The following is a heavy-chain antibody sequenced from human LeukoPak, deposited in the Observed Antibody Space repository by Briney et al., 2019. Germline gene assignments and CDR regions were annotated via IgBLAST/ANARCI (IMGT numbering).Heavy chain of an antibody. J-gene: IGHJ6*03. Sequence: ASVKVSCKASGYTFTSYGISWVRQAPGQGLEWMGWISAYNGNTNYAQKLQGRVTMTTDTSTSTAYMELRSLRSDDTAVYYCAGSVRSGSYYSYYYYMDVWGKGTTVTVSS. CDR2: ISAYNGNT. V-gene: IGHV1-18*01. CDR1: GYTFTSYG. CDR3: AGSVRSGSYYSYYYYMDV. D-gene: IGHD3-10*01.